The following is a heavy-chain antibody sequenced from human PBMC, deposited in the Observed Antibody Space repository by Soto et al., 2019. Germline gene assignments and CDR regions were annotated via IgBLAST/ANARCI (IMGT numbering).Heavy chain of an antibody. J-gene: IGHJ6*02. CDR2: MSYDGDNK. Sequence: SLRLSCTPCGITFRNDGLHLVRQAPGKVLDWVSLMSYDGDNKYYKDSARCRFTVSRDNFKNTLFLQMDSLRPEDTAVYYCVKKIIVIGPHSRAMVXWGQGTTITV. CDR1: GITFRNDG. D-gene: IGHD5-18*01. CDR3: VKKIIVIGPHSRAMVX. V-gene: IGHV3-30*18.